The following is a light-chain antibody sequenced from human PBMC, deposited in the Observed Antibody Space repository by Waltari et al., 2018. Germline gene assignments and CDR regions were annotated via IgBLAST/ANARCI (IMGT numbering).Light chain of an antibody. Sequence: DIVMTQSPDSLAVSLGERATINCKSSQSVLYTSNNQNYLPWYQQKSGQPPKLLIYWASTRESWVPDRFSGSGSGTDFTLTISRLQAEDVAVYYCQQYYGTSWTFGQGTKVEIK. CDR2: WAS. V-gene: IGKV4-1*01. CDR1: QSVLYTSNNQNY. CDR3: QQYYGTSWT. J-gene: IGKJ1*01.